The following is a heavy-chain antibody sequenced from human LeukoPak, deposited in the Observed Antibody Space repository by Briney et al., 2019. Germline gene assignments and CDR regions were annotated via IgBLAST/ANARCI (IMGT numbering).Heavy chain of an antibody. V-gene: IGHV1-24*01. D-gene: IGHD1-26*01. CDR2: FDPEDGET. CDR3: ATSGSYYVWFDP. Sequence: ASVKVSCKVSGYTLTELSMHWVRQAPGKGLEWMGGFDPEDGETIYAQKSQGRVTMTEDTSTDTAYMELSSLRSEDTAVYYCATSGSYYVWFDPWGQGTLVTVSS. CDR1: GYTLTELS. J-gene: IGHJ5*02.